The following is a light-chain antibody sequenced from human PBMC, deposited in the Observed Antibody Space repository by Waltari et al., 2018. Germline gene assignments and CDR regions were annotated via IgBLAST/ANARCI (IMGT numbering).Light chain of an antibody. CDR2: DVT. J-gene: IGLJ3*02. V-gene: IGLV2-11*01. Sequence: QSALTQPRSVSGSPGQSVTISCTGTSSDVGAYDYVSWYQQHPGKAPKFLIYDVTKRPQGVPGRFSRSKSGNTASLTISGLQAEDEADYYCCSFGGGYPVVFGGGTTLTVL. CDR3: CSFGGGYPVV. CDR1: SSDVGAYDY.